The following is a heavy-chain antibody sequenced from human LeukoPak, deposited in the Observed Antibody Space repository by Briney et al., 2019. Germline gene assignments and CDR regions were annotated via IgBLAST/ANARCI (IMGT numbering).Heavy chain of an antibody. V-gene: IGHV3-7*01. CDR2: IHEDGGEK. CDR3: AAERRGSSYYDGKEAFDH. J-gene: IGHJ4*02. CDR1: SFTFSNSW. D-gene: IGHD4-23*01. Sequence: GGSLTLSCVASSFTFSNSWMSWLRQTPGRGPEWVADIHEDGGEKHYEDSVKGRFTITRDNAKTTQYLQINILRADAAAVYYCAAERRGSSYYDGKEAFDHWGQGTLVAVSS.